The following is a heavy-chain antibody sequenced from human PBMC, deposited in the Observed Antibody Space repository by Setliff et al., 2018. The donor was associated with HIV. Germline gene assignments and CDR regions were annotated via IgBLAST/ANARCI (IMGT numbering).Heavy chain of an antibody. CDR3: ARRYGFDSSGLENDAFDI. CDR2: IDPGDSDT. V-gene: IGHV5-51*01. Sequence: PGESLKISCKGSGYSFTNYWIGWVRQMPGKGLEWMGIIDPGDSDTRYSPSFQGQVTISADKSISTAYLQWSSLKASDTAMYYCARRYGFDSSGLENDAFDIWGQGTLVTVSS. CDR1: GYSFTNYW. J-gene: IGHJ3*02. D-gene: IGHD3-22*01.